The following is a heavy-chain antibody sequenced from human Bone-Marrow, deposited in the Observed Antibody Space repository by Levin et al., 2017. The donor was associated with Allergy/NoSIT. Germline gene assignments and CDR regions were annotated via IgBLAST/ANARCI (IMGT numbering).Heavy chain of an antibody. D-gene: IGHD3-10*01. CDR3: AKAKSHLDYYGSGRYDC. Sequence: GESLKISCAASGFTFYNYVMNWVRQSPGKGLEWVSGISSSGGSTYYADSVKGRFTISRDNSKNTLYLQINSLRAEDTAVYYCAKAKSHLDYYGSGRYDCWGQGTLVTVSS. V-gene: IGHV3-23*01. J-gene: IGHJ4*02. CDR1: GFTFYNYV. CDR2: ISSSGGST.